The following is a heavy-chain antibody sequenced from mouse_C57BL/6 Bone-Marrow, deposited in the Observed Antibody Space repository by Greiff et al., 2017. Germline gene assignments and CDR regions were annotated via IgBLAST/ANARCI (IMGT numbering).Heavy chain of an antibody. CDR3: ARSWLRPFAD. CDR1: GYTFNSYW. J-gene: IGHJ3*01. Sequence: VQLQQPGTELVKPGASVKLSCKASGYTFNSYWMHWVKQRPGQGLEWIGNINPSNGGTNYTEKFKSKATMHVDKSSSTAYMQLSRLTADDAAVYYCARSWLRPFADGGQGTLVTVSA. V-gene: IGHV1-53*01. D-gene: IGHD2-2*01. CDR2: INPSNGGT.